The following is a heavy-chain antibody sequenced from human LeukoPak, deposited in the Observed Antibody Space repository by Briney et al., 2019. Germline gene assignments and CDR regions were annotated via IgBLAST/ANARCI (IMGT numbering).Heavy chain of an antibody. J-gene: IGHJ4*02. CDR1: GYSISSGYY. Sequence: KPSETLSLTCTVSGYSISSGYYWGWIRQPPGKGLEWIGSIYHSGSTYYNPSLKSRVTISVDTSKNQFSLKLSSVTAADTAVYYCARVAVAGGNDYWGQGTLVTVSS. CDR2: IYHSGST. V-gene: IGHV4-38-2*02. D-gene: IGHD6-19*01. CDR3: ARVAVAGGNDY.